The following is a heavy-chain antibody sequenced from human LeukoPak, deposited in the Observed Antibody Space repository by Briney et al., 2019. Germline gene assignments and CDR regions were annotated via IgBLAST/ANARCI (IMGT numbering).Heavy chain of an antibody. CDR3: ARHYYDFWSGYLDWFDP. CDR1: GGSISSSSYY. Sequence: SETLSPTCTVSGGSISSSSYYWGWIRQPPGKGLEWIGSIYYSGSTYYNPSLKSRVTISVDTSKNQFSLKLSSVTAADTAVYYCARHYYDFWSGYLDWFDPWGQGTLVTVSS. J-gene: IGHJ5*02. D-gene: IGHD3-3*01. V-gene: IGHV4-39*01. CDR2: IYYSGST.